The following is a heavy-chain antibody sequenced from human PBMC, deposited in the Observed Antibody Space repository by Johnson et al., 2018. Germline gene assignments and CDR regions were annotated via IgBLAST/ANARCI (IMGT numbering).Heavy chain of an antibody. CDR2: ITEDGSRK. Sequence: QVQLVQSGGGAVRPGRSLRLSCAASGFTFSASDMHWVRQSPDKGLEWVTHITEDGSRKYYTDSVKGRFTVSRDNSRNTLYLQMNSVRPGDTALYYCAQCPSNGAFDIWGQGTMVIVSS. CDR1: GFTFSASD. D-gene: IGHD2-2*01. J-gene: IGHJ3*02. CDR3: AQCPSNGAFDI. V-gene: IGHV3-30-3*01.